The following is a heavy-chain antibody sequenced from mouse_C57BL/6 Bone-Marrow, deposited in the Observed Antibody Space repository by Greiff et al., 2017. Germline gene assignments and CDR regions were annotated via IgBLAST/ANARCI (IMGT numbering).Heavy chain of an antibody. V-gene: IGHV6-6*01. J-gene: IGHJ3*01. D-gene: IGHD2-3*01. CDR2: IRNKANNHAT. CDR3: TGGGYYEAWFAY. CDR1: GFTFSDAW. Sequence: EVQLQQSGGGLVQPGGSMKLSCAASGFTFSDAWMDWVRQSPEKGLEWVAEIRNKANNHATYYAESVKGRFTISRDDSKSSVYLQMNSLRAEDTGIYYCTGGGYYEAWFAYWGQGTLVTVSA.